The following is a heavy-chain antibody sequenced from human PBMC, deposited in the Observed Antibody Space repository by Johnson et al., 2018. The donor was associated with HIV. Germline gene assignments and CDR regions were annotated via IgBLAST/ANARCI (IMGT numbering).Heavy chain of an antibody. J-gene: IGHJ3*02. D-gene: IGHD6-13*01. CDR3: ARQQLSRNVAFDI. V-gene: IGHV3-7*05. Sequence: KGLEWVANIKQDGSEKYYVDSVKGRFTISRDNAKNSLYLQMNSLRAEDTAVYYCARQQLSRNVAFDIWGQGTRVTVSS. CDR2: IKQDGSEK.